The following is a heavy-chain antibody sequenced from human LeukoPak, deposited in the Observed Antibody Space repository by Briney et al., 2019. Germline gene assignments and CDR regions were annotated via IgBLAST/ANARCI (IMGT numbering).Heavy chain of an antibody. CDR1: GFTFTGHT. CDR3: ARTGRNNYFDS. Sequence: GGSLRLSCAASGFTFTGHTMTWLRQAPGKGLDWLACISSSSHVIYYADSVKGRFTISRDNAKNSLYLQLNSLRAEDTAVYYCARTGRNNYFDSWGQGTLVTVSS. V-gene: IGHV3-11*01. CDR2: ISSSSHVI. J-gene: IGHJ5*01.